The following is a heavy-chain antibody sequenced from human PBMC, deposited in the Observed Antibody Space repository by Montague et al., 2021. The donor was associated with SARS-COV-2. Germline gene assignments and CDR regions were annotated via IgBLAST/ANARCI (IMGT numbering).Heavy chain of an antibody. CDR2: INADGSST. CDR3: TSLARMDY. V-gene: IGHV3-74*01. J-gene: IGHJ4*02. D-gene: IGHD2-15*01. CDR1: GFPLSSYW. Sequence: SLRLSCAASGFPLSSYWMPWVRQAPGKGLVWVAQINADGSSTNYADSVKGRFTISRDNAKNTLYLQMNSLRAEDTAVYYCTSLARMDYWGQGTLLTVSS.